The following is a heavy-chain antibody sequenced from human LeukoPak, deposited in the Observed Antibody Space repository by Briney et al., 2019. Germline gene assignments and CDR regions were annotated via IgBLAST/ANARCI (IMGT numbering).Heavy chain of an antibody. J-gene: IGHJ3*02. CDR3: ARVVVVVPAASSPSDAFDI. CDR1: GYTFTSYG. Sequence: ASVKVSCKASGYTFTSYGISWVRQAPGQRLEWMGWVNAGNGNTKYSQKFQGRVTITRDTSASTAYMELSSLRSEDTAVYYCARVVVVVPAASSPSDAFDIWGQGTMVTVSS. CDR2: VNAGNGNT. V-gene: IGHV1-3*01. D-gene: IGHD2-2*01.